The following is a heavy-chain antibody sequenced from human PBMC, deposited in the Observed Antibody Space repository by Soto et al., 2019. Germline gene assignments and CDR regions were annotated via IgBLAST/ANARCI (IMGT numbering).Heavy chain of an antibody. Sequence: EVQLLESGGGLVQPGGSLRLSCAASGFTFSSYAMSWVRQAPGKGLEWVSAISGSGGSTYYADSVKGRFTISRDNSKNTLYRQMSSLRAEDTAVYYGASDAGVSVFYYYDMDVWGQGTTVTDSS. V-gene: IGHV3-23*01. J-gene: IGHJ6*02. CDR3: ASDAGVSVFYYYDMDV. CDR1: GFTFSSYA. CDR2: ISGSGGST.